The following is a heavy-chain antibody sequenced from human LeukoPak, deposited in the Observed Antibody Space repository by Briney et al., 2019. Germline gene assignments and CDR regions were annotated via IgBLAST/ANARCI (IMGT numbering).Heavy chain of an antibody. CDR2: INPNSGGT. CDR3: ARGGSGCSGGFCYLDAFDM. J-gene: IGHJ3*02. Sequence: ASVKVSCKASGYTFTGYYMHWVRQAPGQGLEWMGWINPNSGGTNYAQKFQGWVTMTRDTSISTAYMELSRLRSDDTAVYYCARGGSGCSGGFCYLDAFDMWGQGTMVTVSS. CDR1: GYTFTGYY. D-gene: IGHD2-15*01. V-gene: IGHV1-2*04.